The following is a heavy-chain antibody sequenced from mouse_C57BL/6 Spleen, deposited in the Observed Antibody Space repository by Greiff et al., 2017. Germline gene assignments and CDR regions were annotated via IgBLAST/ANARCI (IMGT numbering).Heavy chain of an antibody. D-gene: IGHD2-4*01. V-gene: IGHV2-9-1*01. J-gene: IGHJ2*01. CDR2: IWTGRGT. Sequence: VMLVESGPGLVAPSQSLSITCTVSGFSLTSYAISWVRQPPGKGLEWLGVIWTGRGTNYNSAHKSRLSISKDNSKSQVFLKMNSLQTDDTARYYCARNLPDYDELDYWGQGTTLTVSS. CDR1: GFSLTSYA. CDR3: ARNLPDYDELDY.